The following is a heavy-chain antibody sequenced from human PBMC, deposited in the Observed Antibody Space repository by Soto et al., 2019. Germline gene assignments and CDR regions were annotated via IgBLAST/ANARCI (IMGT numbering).Heavy chain of an antibody. CDR1: GFTFSSYA. CDR2: ISGSGGST. V-gene: IGHV3-23*01. D-gene: IGHD2-2*01. CDR3: ATLFFLPAPPDY. Sequence: GGSLRLCCAASGFTFSSYAMSWVRQAPGKGLEWVSNISGSGGSTYYADSVKGRFTISRDNSKNTLYLQMNSLRAEDTAVYYCATLFFLPAPPDYWGQGTLVTVSS. J-gene: IGHJ4*02.